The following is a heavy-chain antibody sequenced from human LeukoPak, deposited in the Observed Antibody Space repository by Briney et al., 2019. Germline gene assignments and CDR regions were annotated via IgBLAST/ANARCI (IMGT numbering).Heavy chain of an antibody. Sequence: GGSLRLTCAASGFTFSSYGMHWVRQAPGKGLEWVTFIRYDGTNKYYADSVKGRFAISRDNSKNTLYLQMNSLRPEDTAVYYCAREPDRRLATYYFDYWGQGTLVTVSS. V-gene: IGHV3-30*02. CDR3: AREPDRRLATYYFDY. CDR2: IRYDGTNK. CDR1: GFTFSSYG. D-gene: IGHD6-19*01. J-gene: IGHJ4*02.